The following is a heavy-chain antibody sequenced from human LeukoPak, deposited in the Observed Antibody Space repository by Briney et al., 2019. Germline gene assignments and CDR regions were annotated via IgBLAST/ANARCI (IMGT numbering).Heavy chain of an antibody. CDR3: ARGGGVPDY. J-gene: IGHJ4*02. CDR2: IYHSGST. V-gene: IGHV4-34*01. Sequence: SETLSLTCAVYGGSFSGYYWSWIRQPPGKGLEWIGEIYHSGSTNYNPSLKSRVTISVDKSKNQFSLKLSSVTAADTAVYYCARGGGVPDYWGQGTLVTVSS. CDR1: GGSFSGYY. D-gene: IGHD2-8*01.